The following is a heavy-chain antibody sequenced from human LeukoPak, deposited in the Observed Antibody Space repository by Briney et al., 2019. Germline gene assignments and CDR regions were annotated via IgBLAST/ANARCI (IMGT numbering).Heavy chain of an antibody. D-gene: IGHD3-22*01. V-gene: IGHV3-23*01. Sequence: GGSLRLSCAAPGFTFSDHAMSWVRQTPAKGLESVSSISAGGDRTHYADSVKGRFTVSRDNSKNTLYLHMNSLRAGDTAVYFCAYLDSSGYYYGRLRYWGQGTPVTVSS. CDR2: ISAGGDRT. CDR3: AYLDSSGYYYGRLRY. CDR1: GFTFSDHA. J-gene: IGHJ4*02.